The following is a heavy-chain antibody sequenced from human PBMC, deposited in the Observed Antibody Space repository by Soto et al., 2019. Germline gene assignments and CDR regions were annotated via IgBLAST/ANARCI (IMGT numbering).Heavy chain of an antibody. V-gene: IGHV4-39*01. CDR2: IYYSENT. J-gene: IGHJ4*02. CDR3: ATHPPYGPLDH. Sequence: ILSLTFTVSGGPISRSSNHWGWIRQPPGKGLEWIGNIYYSENTYYNPSLKSRVTISVDTSKNQFSLRLTSVTAADTAVYYCATHPPYGPLDHWGQGTLVTVSS. D-gene: IGHD4-17*01. CDR1: GGPISRSSNH.